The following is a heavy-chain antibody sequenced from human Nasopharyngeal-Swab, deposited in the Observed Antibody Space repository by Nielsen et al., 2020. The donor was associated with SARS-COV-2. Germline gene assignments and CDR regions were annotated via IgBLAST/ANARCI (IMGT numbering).Heavy chain of an antibody. Sequence: WIRQPPGKGLEWIGEINHSGSTNYNPSLKSRVTISVDTSKNQFSLKLSSVTAADTAVCYCARSQPRSGWYDAFDIWGQGTMVTVSS. D-gene: IGHD6-19*01. V-gene: IGHV4-34*01. CDR2: INHSGST. J-gene: IGHJ3*02. CDR3: ARSQPRSGWYDAFDI.